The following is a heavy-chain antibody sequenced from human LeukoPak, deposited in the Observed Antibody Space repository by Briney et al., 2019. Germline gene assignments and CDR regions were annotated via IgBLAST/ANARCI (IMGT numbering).Heavy chain of an antibody. Sequence: GASVKVSCKASGGTFSSYAISWVRQAPGQGLEWMGGIIPIFGTANYAQKFQGRVTITTDESTSTAYMELSSVRSEDTAVYYCARSEYSSGWDGFYYYMDVWGKGTTVTVSS. D-gene: IGHD6-19*01. CDR3: ARSEYSSGWDGFYYYMDV. CDR2: IIPIFGTA. CDR1: GGTFSSYA. V-gene: IGHV1-69*05. J-gene: IGHJ6*03.